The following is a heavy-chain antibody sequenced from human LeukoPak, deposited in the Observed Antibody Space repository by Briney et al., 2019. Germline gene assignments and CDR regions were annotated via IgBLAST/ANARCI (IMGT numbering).Heavy chain of an antibody. CDR2: IKSKTDGGTT. J-gene: IGHJ4*02. CDR1: GFTFNNAW. V-gene: IGHV3-15*01. Sequence: GGSLRLSCAASGFTFNNAWMSWVRQAPGKGLEWVGRIKSKTDGGTTGYAAPVKGRFTISRDDSKNTLFLQMNSLKIEDTAVYYCSTLVWDLSYYFDYWGQGTLVTVSS. CDR3: STLVWDLSYYFDY. D-gene: IGHD1-26*01.